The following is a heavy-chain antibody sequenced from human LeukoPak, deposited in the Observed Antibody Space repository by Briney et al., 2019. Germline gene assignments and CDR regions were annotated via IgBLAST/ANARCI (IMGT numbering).Heavy chain of an antibody. CDR1: GGSISSSNW. J-gene: IGHJ6*03. Sequence: PSGTLSLTCAVSGGSISSSNWWSWVRQPPGKGLEWIGEIYHSGSTNYNPSLKSRVTISVDTSKNQSSLKLSSVTAADTAVYYCARDNLRSYYMDVWGKGTTVTVSS. CDR3: ARDNLRSYYMDV. V-gene: IGHV4-4*02. D-gene: IGHD5-12*01. CDR2: IYHSGST.